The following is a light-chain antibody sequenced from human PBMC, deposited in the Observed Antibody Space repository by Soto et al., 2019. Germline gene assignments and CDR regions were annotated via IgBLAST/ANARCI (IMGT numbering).Light chain of an antibody. CDR3: SSYTTRSTLV. J-gene: IGLJ2*01. Sequence: QSVLTQPASVSGSPGQSITISCTGTSSDVGAYDFVSRYQHSPGKAPKLVTFDVTHRPPGISDRFSGSKSANTASLTISGLQAEDEAFYYCSSYTTRSTLVFGGGTKLTVL. V-gene: IGLV2-14*01. CDR1: SSDVGAYDF. CDR2: DVT.